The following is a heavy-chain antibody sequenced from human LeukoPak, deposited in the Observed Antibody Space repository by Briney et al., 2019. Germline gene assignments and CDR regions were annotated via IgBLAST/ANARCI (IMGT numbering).Heavy chain of an antibody. CDR3: ARGVDTAMGVRY. D-gene: IGHD5-18*01. V-gene: IGHV4-30-4*08. CDR2: IYYSGST. Sequence: PSETLSLTCTVSGGSISSGDYYWSWLRQPPGKGLEWIGYIYYSGSTYYNPSLKSRVTISVDTSKNQFSLKLSSVTAADTAVYYCARGVDTAMGVRYWGQGTLVTVSS. J-gene: IGHJ4*02. CDR1: GGSISSGDYY.